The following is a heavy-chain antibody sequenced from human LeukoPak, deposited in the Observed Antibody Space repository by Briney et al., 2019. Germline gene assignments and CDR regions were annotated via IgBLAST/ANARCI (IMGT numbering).Heavy chain of an antibody. CDR1: GYTFTSYG. J-gene: IGHJ5*02. CDR3: ARGIPANWRSRCWFDP. D-gene: IGHD1-20*01. CDR2: ISAYNGNT. Sequence: ASVKVSCKASGYTFTSYGISWVRQAPGQGLEWMGWISAYNGNTNYAQKLQGRVTMTTDTSTSTAYMELRSLRSDDTAVYYCARGIPANWRSRCWFDPWGQGTLVTVSS. V-gene: IGHV1-18*01.